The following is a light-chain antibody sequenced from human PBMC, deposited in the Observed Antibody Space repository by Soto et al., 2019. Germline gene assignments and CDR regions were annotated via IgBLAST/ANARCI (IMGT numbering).Light chain of an antibody. Sequence: QSALTQPPSASGSPGQSLTISCTGTSSDVGGYNFVSWYQQHPGKAPKLMISDVNRRPSGVPDRFSGSKSGNTASLTVSGLQAEDEADYYCSSYAGSNNWVFGGGTKATVL. V-gene: IGLV2-8*01. J-gene: IGLJ3*02. CDR1: SSDVGGYNF. CDR2: DVN. CDR3: SSYAGSNNWV.